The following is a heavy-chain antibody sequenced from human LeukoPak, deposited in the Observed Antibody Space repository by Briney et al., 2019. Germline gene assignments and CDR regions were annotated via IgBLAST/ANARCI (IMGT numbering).Heavy chain of an antibody. CDR1: GGSISSYY. D-gene: IGHD3-10*01. Sequence: SETLSLTCTVSGGSISSYYWSWIRQPPGKGLDWIGYIYYSGSTNYNPSLKSRVTISVDTSKNQFSLKLSSVTAADTAVYYCARGSGSGSSYFNYYYYMDVWGKGTTVTVSS. J-gene: IGHJ6*03. CDR2: IYYSGST. V-gene: IGHV4-59*01. CDR3: ARGSGSGSSYFNYYYYMDV.